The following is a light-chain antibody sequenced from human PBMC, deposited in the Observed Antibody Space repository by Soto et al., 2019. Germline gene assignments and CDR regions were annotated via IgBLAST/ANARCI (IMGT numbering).Light chain of an antibody. CDR3: QQYNSYS. CDR1: QSVSNNY. Sequence: EIVLTQSPGTLSLSPGERATLSCRASQSVSNNYLAWYQQKPGQAPRLLIYGASNRATGIPDRFSGSGSGTEFTLTISSLQPDDFATYYCQQYNSYSFGQGTKGDIK. V-gene: IGKV3-20*01. CDR2: GAS. J-gene: IGKJ1*01.